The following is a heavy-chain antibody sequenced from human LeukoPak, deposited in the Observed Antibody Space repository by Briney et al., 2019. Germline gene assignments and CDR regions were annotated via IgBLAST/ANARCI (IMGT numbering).Heavy chain of an antibody. V-gene: IGHV3-74*01. CDR1: GFTFSSYW. D-gene: IGHD3-10*01. Sequence: GGSLRLSCAASGFTFSSYWMNWVRQAPGKGLVWVSRIASDGSSTTYADSVKGRFTISRDNSKNTLYLQMNSLRAEDTAVYYCARDGGQGSYLDYWGQGTLVTVSS. CDR2: IASDGSST. J-gene: IGHJ4*02. CDR3: ARDGGQGSYLDY.